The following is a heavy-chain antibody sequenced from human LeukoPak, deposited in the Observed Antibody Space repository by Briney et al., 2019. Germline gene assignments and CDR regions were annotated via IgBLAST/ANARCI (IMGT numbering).Heavy chain of an antibody. CDR1: GGSISSYY. V-gene: IGHV4-59*01. Sequence: SETLSLTCTVSGGSISSYYWSWIRQPPGKGLEWIGYIYYSGSTNHNPSLKSRVTISVDTSKNQFSLKLSSVTAADTAVYYCALTWIAAAGLYFDYWGQGTLVTVSS. CDR3: ALTWIAAAGLYFDY. D-gene: IGHD6-13*01. J-gene: IGHJ4*02. CDR2: IYYSGST.